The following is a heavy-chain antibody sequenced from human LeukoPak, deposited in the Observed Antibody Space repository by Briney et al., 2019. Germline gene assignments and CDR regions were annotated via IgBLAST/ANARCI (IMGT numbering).Heavy chain of an antibody. J-gene: IGHJ4*02. CDR2: ISSSSSYI. Sequence: AGGSLRLSCGVSGFTFSSYSMNWVRQAPGKGLEWVSSISSSSSYIYYADSVKGRFTISRDSSKNTLYLQMNSLRAEDAAVYYCAKAPVTTCSGAYCYPFDYWGQGTLVTVSS. CDR3: AKAPVTTCSGAYCYPFDY. V-gene: IGHV3-21*04. CDR1: GFTFSSYS. D-gene: IGHD2-15*01.